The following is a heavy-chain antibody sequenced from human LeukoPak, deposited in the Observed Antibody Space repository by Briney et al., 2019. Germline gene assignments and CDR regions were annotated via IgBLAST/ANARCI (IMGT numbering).Heavy chain of an antibody. Sequence: GGSLRLSCAASGFTFSDYALGWVRQAPGKGLEWVANIKQDGSEKYYVDSVKGRFTISRDNAKNSLYLQMNSLRAEDTALYYCAKGPSFSSLDYWGQGTLVTVSS. CDR2: IKQDGSEK. J-gene: IGHJ4*02. CDR3: AKGPSFSSLDY. V-gene: IGHV3-7*03. D-gene: IGHD1-26*01. CDR1: GFTFSDYA.